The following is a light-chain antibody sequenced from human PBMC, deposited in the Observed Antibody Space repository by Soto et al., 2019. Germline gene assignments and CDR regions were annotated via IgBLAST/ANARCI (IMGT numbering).Light chain of an antibody. CDR2: DAS. J-gene: IGKJ2*01. CDR1: QSVSSG. CDR3: HQYNDWTGGT. V-gene: IGKV3-15*01. Sequence: EIVLTQSPGTLSVSPGRRATLSCTASQSVSSGLAWFQQKPGQPPRLLIYDASTRATGVPARFGGSGSGTVFTLTISSLQSEDSAVYYCHQYNDWTGGTFGQGTKVDIK.